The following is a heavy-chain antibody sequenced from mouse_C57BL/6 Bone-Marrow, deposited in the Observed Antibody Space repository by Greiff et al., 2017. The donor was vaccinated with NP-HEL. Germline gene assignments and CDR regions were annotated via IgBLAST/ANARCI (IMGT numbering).Heavy chain of an antibody. V-gene: IGHV5-12*01. CDR1: GFTFSDYY. D-gene: IGHD1-1*01. J-gene: IGHJ3*01. Sequence: EVKLVESGGGLVQPGGSLKLSCAASGFTFSDYYMYWVRQTPEQRLEWVAYISNGGGSTYYPDTVKGRFTIARDNAKNTLYLQMSRLKSEDTALYYCTRQMESSPFAYWGQGTLVTVSA. CDR3: TRQMESSPFAY. CDR2: ISNGGGST.